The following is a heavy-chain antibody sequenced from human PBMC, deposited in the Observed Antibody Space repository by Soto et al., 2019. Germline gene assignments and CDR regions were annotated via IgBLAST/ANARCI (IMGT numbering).Heavy chain of an antibody. CDR3: ASDIVVVPADKAYYYYGMDV. CDR2: IDPSDSYT. J-gene: IGHJ6*02. D-gene: IGHD2-2*01. CDR1: GYSFTSYW. Sequence: GESLKISCKGSGYSFTSYWISWVRQMPGKGLEWMGRIDPSDSYTNYSPSFQGHVTISADKSISTAYLQWSSLKASDTAMYYCASDIVVVPADKAYYYYGMDVWGQGTTVTVYS. V-gene: IGHV5-10-1*01.